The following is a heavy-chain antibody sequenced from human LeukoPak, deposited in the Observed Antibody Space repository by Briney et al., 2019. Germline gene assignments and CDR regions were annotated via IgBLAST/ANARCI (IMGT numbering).Heavy chain of an antibody. CDR1: GFTFSSYS. CDR3: AKVSILRGATRYYFDY. D-gene: IGHD1-26*01. J-gene: IGHJ4*02. CDR2: ISCSGGST. Sequence: GGSLRLSCAASGFTFSSYSMNWVRQAPGKGLEWVSAISCSGGSTYYADSVKGRFTISRDNSKNTLYLQMNSLRAEDTAVYYCAKVSILRGATRYYFDYWGQGTLVTVSS. V-gene: IGHV3-23*01.